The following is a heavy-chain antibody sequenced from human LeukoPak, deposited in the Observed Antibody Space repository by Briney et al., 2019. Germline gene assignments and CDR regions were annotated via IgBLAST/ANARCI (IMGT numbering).Heavy chain of an antibody. CDR1: GGTFSSYA. CDR2: IIPIFGTA. V-gene: IGHV1-69*05. J-gene: IGHJ3*02. D-gene: IGHD5-24*01. Sequence: SSVKVSCKASGGTFSSYAISWVRQAPGQGLEWMGGIIPIFGTAKYAQKFQGRVTITTDESTSTAYMEPSSLRSEDTAVYYCARYYWSRDGYNPAFDIWGQGTMVTVSS. CDR3: ARYYWSRDGYNPAFDI.